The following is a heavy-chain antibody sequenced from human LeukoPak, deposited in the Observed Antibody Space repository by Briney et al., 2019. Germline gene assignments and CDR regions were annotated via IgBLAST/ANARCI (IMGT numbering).Heavy chain of an antibody. CDR3: ARDWGSSGSYGH. J-gene: IGHJ4*02. Sequence: ASVKVSCKASGYTFSSNYMHWVRQAPGQGLEWMGWINPNSGGTNYAQKFQGRVTMTRDTSISTAYMELSRLRSDDTAVYYCARDWGSSGSYGHWGQGTLVTVSS. V-gene: IGHV1-2*02. CDR2: INPNSGGT. D-gene: IGHD3-10*01. CDR1: GYTFSSNY.